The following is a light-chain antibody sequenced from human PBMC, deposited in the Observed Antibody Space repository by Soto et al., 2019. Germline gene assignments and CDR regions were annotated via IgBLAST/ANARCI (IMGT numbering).Light chain of an antibody. CDR2: STN. J-gene: IGLJ1*01. Sequence: QAVVTQEPSFSVSPGGTVTLTCGLSSGSVSTSYYPSWYQQTPGQAPCTLIYSTNTRSSGVPDRFSGSILGNKAALTITGAQADDESDYYCVLYMGSGIDVFGTGTKVTVL. CDR1: SGSVSTSYY. V-gene: IGLV8-61*01. CDR3: VLYMGSGIDV.